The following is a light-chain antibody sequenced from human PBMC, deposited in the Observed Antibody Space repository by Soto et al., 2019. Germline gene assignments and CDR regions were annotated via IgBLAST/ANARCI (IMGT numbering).Light chain of an antibody. V-gene: IGLV2-14*01. CDR1: SSDVGGYNY. Sequence: QSVLTQPASVSGSPGQSITISCTGTSSDVGGYNYVSWYQQRPGKAPKLMIYEVSNRPSGVSNRFSGSKSGNTASLTISGLQAEDEADYYCSSYTSIITLYVFGSGTKV. CDR2: EVS. CDR3: SSYTSIITLYV. J-gene: IGLJ1*01.